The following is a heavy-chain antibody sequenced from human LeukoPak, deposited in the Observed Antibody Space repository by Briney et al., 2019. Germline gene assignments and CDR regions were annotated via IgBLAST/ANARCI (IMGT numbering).Heavy chain of an antibody. CDR2: INPNSGGT. CDR3: ARGGVSAMIVVVTGHDN. J-gene: IGHJ4*02. Sequence: ASVKVSCKASGYTFTGYYMHWVRQAPGQGLEWMGWINPNSGGTNYAQMFQGRVTMTRDTSISTAYMELSRLRSDDTAVYYCARGGVSAMIVVVTGHDNWGQGTLVTVSS. V-gene: IGHV1-2*02. D-gene: IGHD3-22*01. CDR1: GYTFTGYY.